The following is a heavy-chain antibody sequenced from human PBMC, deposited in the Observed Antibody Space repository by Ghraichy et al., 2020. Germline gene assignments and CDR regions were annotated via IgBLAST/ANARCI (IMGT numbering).Heavy chain of an antibody. Sequence: SQTLSLTCAISGDSVSSNSAAWNWIRQSPSRGLEWLGRTYYRSKWYNDYAVSVKSRITINPDTSKNQFSLQLNSVTPEDTAVYYCARDLRALSHYYDSSGYPHGAFDIWGQGTMVTVSS. D-gene: IGHD3-22*01. CDR2: TYYRSKWYN. V-gene: IGHV6-1*01. CDR1: GDSVSSNSAA. CDR3: ARDLRALSHYYDSSGYPHGAFDI. J-gene: IGHJ3*02.